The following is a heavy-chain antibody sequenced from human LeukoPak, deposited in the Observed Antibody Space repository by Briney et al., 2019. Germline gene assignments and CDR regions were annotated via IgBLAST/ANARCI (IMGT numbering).Heavy chain of an antibody. D-gene: IGHD3-3*01. Sequence: SDTLSLTCAVSGYSISSSNWWGWIRQPPGKGLEWIGYMYYSGSTNYNPSLKSRVTMSVDTSKNQFSLKLTSVTAADTAVYYCARVARGITIFGVVIKYYFDYWGQGTLVTVSS. J-gene: IGHJ4*02. V-gene: IGHV4-28*03. CDR1: GYSISSSNW. CDR2: MYYSGST. CDR3: ARVARGITIFGVVIKYYFDY.